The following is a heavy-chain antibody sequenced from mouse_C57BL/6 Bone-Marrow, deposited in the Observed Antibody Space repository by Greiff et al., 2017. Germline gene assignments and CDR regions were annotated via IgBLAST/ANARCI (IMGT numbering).Heavy chain of an antibody. CDR2: IDPENGDT. Sequence: VQLQQSGAELVRPGASVKLSCTASGFNIKDDYMHWVKQRPEQGLEWIGWIDPENGDTEYASKFQGKATITADTSANTAYLQLSSLTSEDTAVYYCRGNWDVGWYFDVWGTGTTVTVSS. CDR3: RGNWDVGWYFDV. D-gene: IGHD4-1*01. CDR1: GFNIKDDY. J-gene: IGHJ1*03. V-gene: IGHV14-4*01.